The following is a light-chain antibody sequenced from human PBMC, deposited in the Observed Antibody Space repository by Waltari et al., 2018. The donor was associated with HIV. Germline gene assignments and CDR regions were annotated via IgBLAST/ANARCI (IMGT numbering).Light chain of an antibody. Sequence: QSALTQPAYVSGSPGQSITISCTGTTSDVGGYNSVSGYQQHPAKAPKLVILEVSMRPSVVSNRCSGSKSGNPASLTISVLQGENEAYSYCSSYTSSDTVIFGGGTKVTVL. J-gene: IGLJ2*01. CDR3: SSYTSSDTVI. CDR2: EVS. V-gene: IGLV2-14*03. CDR1: TSDVGGYNS.